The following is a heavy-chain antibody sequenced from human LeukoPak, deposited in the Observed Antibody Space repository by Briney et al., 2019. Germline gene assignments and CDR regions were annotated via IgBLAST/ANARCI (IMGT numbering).Heavy chain of an antibody. V-gene: IGHV1-46*02. CDR1: GYTFNRYY. J-gene: IGHJ2*01. D-gene: IGHD1-26*01. CDR3: ARSTGRGTSGRYYWYFDL. CDR2: INPSSGNT. Sequence: ASVKVSRKASGYTFNRYYIHWVRQAPGQGLEWMGIINPSSGNTSYAEKFQGRVTMTRDMSSTTVYMELTSLRSEDTAIYYCARSTGRGTSGRYYWYFDLWGRGTLVTVSS.